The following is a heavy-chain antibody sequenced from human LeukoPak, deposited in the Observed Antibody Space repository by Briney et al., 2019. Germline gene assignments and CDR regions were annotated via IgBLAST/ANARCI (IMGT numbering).Heavy chain of an antibody. CDR2: IYHSGST. Sequence: PSETLSLTCVVSGASISSSNWWSWVRQPPGKGLEWIGEIYHSGSTNYHPSLKSRVTISVDKSKNQFSLTLTSVTAAGTAVYHWARGGGGCSGGTCYSDPGYYGLDVWGKGTTVIVSS. CDR1: GASISSSNW. J-gene: IGHJ6*04. CDR3: ARGGGGCSGGTCYSDPGYYGLDV. D-gene: IGHD2-15*01. V-gene: IGHV4-4*02.